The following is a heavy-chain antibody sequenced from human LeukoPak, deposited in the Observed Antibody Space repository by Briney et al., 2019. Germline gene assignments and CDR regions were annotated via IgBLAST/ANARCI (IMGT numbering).Heavy chain of an antibody. D-gene: IGHD3-10*01. Sequence: SETLSLTCTVSGGSISSSSYYWGWIRQPPGKGLERIGSIYYSGSTYYNPSLKSRVTISVDTSKNQFSLKLSSVTAADTAVYYCARDWYPNGSGSYYYDYWGQGTLVTVSS. CDR1: GGSISSSSYY. V-gene: IGHV4-39*07. CDR2: IYYSGST. CDR3: ARDWYPNGSGSYYYDY. J-gene: IGHJ4*02.